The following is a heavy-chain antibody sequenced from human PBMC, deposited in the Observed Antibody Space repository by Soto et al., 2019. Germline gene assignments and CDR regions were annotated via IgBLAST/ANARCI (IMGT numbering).Heavy chain of an antibody. V-gene: IGHV1-69*06. Sequence: GASVKVSFKASRGTFSSYAISWVRQAPGQGLEWMGGIIPIFGTANYAQKFQGRVTITADKSTSTAYMEPSSLRSEDTAVYYCARIYYYDSSGRIPYGMDVWGQGTTVTVSS. CDR3: ARIYYYDSSGRIPYGMDV. CDR2: IIPIFGTA. CDR1: RGTFSSYA. J-gene: IGHJ6*02. D-gene: IGHD3-22*01.